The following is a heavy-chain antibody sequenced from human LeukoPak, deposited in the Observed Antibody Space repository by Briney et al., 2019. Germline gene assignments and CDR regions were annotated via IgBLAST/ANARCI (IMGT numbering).Heavy chain of an antibody. V-gene: IGHV3-21*01. CDR1: GFTFSSYS. Sequence: GGSLRLPCAASGFTFSSYSMNWVRQAPGKGLEWVSSISSSSSYIYYADSVKGRFTISRDNAKNSLYLQMNSLRAEDTAVYYCARSQTATIYVDYWGQGTLVTVSS. D-gene: IGHD5-24*01. CDR2: ISSSSSYI. J-gene: IGHJ4*02. CDR3: ARSQTATIYVDY.